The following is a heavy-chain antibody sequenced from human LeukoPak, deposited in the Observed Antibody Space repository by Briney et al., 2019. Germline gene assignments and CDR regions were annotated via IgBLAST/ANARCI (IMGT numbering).Heavy chain of an antibody. CDR1: GFTFSRYS. CDR2: IRGSGGTT. Sequence: GGSLRLSCAASGFTFSRYSVNWVRQAPGKGLEWVPYIRGSGGTTYYADSVKGRFTISRDNAKNSLYLQLNSLRDEDTAVYYCVRDPDALDYWGQGTLVTVSS. CDR3: VRDPDALDY. V-gene: IGHV3-48*02. J-gene: IGHJ4*02.